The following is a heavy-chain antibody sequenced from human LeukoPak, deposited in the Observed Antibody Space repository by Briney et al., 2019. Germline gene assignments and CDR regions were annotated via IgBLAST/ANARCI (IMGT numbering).Heavy chain of an antibody. CDR1: GGTFSSYA. CDR2: IIPIFGTA. J-gene: IGHJ4*02. Sequence: SVKVSCKASGGTFSSYAISWVRQAPGQGLEWMGGIIPIFGTANYAQKFQGTVTITADESTSTAYMELSSLRSEDTAVYYCASSYSSSWYFDYWGQGTLVTVSS. CDR3: ASSYSSSWYFDY. V-gene: IGHV1-69*01. D-gene: IGHD6-13*01.